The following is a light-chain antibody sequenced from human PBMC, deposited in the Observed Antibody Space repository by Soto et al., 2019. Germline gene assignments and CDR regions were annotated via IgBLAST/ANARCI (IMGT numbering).Light chain of an antibody. CDR2: QAS. CDR1: QSISSW. Sequence: DIPMTQSPSSLSASVGDRVSITCRASQSISSWLAWYQQKPGKAPKLLIFQASTLETEVPSRFSGSGSGTEFTLTINSLQPDDFAAYYCQQYDRYPYTFGQGTKLEIK. V-gene: IGKV1-5*03. CDR3: QQYDRYPYT. J-gene: IGKJ2*01.